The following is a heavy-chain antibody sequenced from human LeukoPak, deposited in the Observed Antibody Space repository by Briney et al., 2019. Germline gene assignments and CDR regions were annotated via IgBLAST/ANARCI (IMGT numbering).Heavy chain of an antibody. CDR3: ARGLRVTTSIDY. Sequence: ASVKVSCKASGYTFTSYGISWVRQAPGQGLEWMGWINPNSGGTNYAQKFQGRVTMTRDTSISTAYMELSRLRSDDTAVYYCARGLRVTTSIDYWGQGTLVTVSS. J-gene: IGHJ4*02. V-gene: IGHV1-2*02. CDR2: INPNSGGT. D-gene: IGHD4-11*01. CDR1: GYTFTSYG.